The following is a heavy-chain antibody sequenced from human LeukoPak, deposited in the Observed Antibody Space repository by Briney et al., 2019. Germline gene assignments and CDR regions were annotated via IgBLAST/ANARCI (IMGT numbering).Heavy chain of an antibody. V-gene: IGHV4-61*02. CDR2: IYTSGST. CDR3: ARAVDSGYFDL. Sequence: SQTLSLTCTVSGGSISSGSYYWSWIRQPAGKGLEWIGCIYTSGSTNYNPSLKSRVTISVDTSKNQFSLKLSSVTAADTAVYYCARAVDSGYFDLWGRGTLVTVSS. J-gene: IGHJ2*01. D-gene: IGHD3/OR15-3a*01. CDR1: GGSISSGSYY.